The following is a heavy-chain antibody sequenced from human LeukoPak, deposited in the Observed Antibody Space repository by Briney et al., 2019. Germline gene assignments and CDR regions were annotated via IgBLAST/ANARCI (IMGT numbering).Heavy chain of an antibody. CDR1: GFTFSSYW. V-gene: IGHV3-7*01. CDR2: IKQDGSEK. CDR3: ARESGVSAAPVYYYGMDV. Sequence: GGSLRLSCAASGFTFSSYWMSWVRQAPGKGLEWVANIKQDGSEKYYVDSVKGRFTISRDNAKNSLYLQMNSLRAEDTAVYYCARESGVSAAPVYYYGMDVWGQGTTVTVSS. D-gene: IGHD2-2*01. J-gene: IGHJ6*02.